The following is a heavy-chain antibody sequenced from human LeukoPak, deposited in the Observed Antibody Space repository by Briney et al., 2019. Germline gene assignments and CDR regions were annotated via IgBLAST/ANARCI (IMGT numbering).Heavy chain of an antibody. V-gene: IGHV3-11*04. CDR2: IRSRDRTI. Sequence: GGSLRLSCAASGFTVSSNYMSWVRQAPGKGLEWVSYIRSRDRTIYYADSVKGRFTISRDNAKNSLYLQMNSLRAEDTAVYYCARGDSGSYYFDYWGQGTLVTVSS. J-gene: IGHJ4*02. D-gene: IGHD1-26*01. CDR3: ARGDSGSYYFDY. CDR1: GFTVSSNY.